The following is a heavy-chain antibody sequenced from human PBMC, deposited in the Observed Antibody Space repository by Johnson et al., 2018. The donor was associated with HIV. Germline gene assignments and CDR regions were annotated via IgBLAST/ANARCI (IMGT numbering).Heavy chain of an antibody. D-gene: IGHD4-17*01. V-gene: IGHV3-66*02. Sequence: VQLVESGGGLVQPGGSLRLSCAASGFTVSSNYMSWVRQAPGKGLEWVSLIYTDGRTYSADSVKGRFSISRDNSKNTLYLQMNSLRAEDTALYYCARDGTTGPSGDAFDIWGQGTMVTVSS. CDR1: GFTVSSNY. J-gene: IGHJ3*02. CDR2: IYTDGRT. CDR3: ARDGTTGPSGDAFDI.